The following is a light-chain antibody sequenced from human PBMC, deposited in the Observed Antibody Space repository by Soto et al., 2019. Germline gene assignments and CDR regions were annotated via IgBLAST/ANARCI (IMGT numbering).Light chain of an antibody. Sequence: SYELTQPPSVSVAPGKTARITCGGNNIGSKSVHWYQQKPGQAPVLVIYYDSYRPSGIPERFSGSNSGNTATLTISRVEAGDEADYYCQVWDSSSDHWVFGGGTKLTVL. CDR3: QVWDSSSDHWV. CDR2: YDS. CDR1: NIGSKS. J-gene: IGLJ3*02. V-gene: IGLV3-21*04.